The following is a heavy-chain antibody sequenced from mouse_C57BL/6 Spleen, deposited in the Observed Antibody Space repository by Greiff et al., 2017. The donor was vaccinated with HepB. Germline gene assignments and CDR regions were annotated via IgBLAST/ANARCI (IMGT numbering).Heavy chain of an antibody. Sequence: EVKLVESGGGLVQSGRSLRLSCATSGFTFSDFYMEWVRQAPGKGLEWIAASRNKANDYTTEYSASVKGRFIVSRDTSQSILSLQMTALRAEDTAIYYCARDAVGNLAWFAYWGQGTLVTVSA. CDR3: ARDAVGNLAWFAY. CDR2: SRNKANDYTT. J-gene: IGHJ3*01. CDR1: GFTFSDFY. D-gene: IGHD2-1*01. V-gene: IGHV7-1*01.